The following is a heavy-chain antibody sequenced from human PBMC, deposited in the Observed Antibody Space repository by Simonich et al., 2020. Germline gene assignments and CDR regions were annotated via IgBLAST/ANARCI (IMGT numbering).Heavy chain of an antibody. V-gene: IGHV1-2*02. J-gene: IGHJ3*02. CDR3: ARGRLTGDKGAFDI. CDR1: GSTFTGYY. CDR2: INPNRGGT. Sequence: QVQLVQSGAEVKKPGASVKVSCKASGSTFTGYYMHWVRQAPGQGLEWMGWINPNRGGTNDAQKFQGRVTMTRDTSISTAYMELSRLGSDDTAVYYCARGRLTGDKGAFDIWGQGTMVTVSS. D-gene: IGHD7-27*01.